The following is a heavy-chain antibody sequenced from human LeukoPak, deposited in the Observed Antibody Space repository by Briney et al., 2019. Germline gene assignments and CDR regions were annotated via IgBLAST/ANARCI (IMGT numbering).Heavy chain of an antibody. Sequence: PRGSAILFCAASGFTFDEYAIHWVRQAPGKGLEWVSLVSGDGGRTFYTDSVKGRFTVSRDNSKNSLYLQMNSLRTEDTALYYCAKDLTSVYDAFNIWGPGKRVSVSS. CDR3: AKDLTSVYDAFNI. CDR1: GFTFDEYA. CDR2: VSGDGGRT. V-gene: IGHV3-43*02. J-gene: IGHJ3*02.